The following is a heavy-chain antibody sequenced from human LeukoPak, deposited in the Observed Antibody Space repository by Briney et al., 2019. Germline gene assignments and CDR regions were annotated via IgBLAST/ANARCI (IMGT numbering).Heavy chain of an antibody. V-gene: IGHV1-8*01. J-gene: IGHJ6*03. CDR1: GYTYTSYD. Sequence: ASVKVSCKASGYTYTSYDINWVRQATGQGLEWMGWMNPNSGNTGYAQKFQGRVTMTRNTSISTAYMELSSLRSEDTAVYYCARSAARREANYYYYMDVWGKGTTVTVSS. CDR2: MNPNSGNT. CDR3: ARSAARREANYYYYMDV. D-gene: IGHD6-6*01.